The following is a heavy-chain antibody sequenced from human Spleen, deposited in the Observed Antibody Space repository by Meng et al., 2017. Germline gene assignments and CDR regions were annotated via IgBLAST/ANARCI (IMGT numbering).Heavy chain of an antibody. CDR3: ARDIGQGSYYGSGTHAHD. CDR1: GYTLTELS. CDR2: FDPEDGET. Sequence: ASVKVSCKVSGYTLTELSMHWVRQAPGKGLEWMGGFDPEDGETIYAQKFQGRVTITADESTSKAYMELSSLRSEDTAVYYCARDIGQGSYYGSGTHAHDWGQGTLVTVSS. J-gene: IGHJ4*02. V-gene: IGHV1-24*01. D-gene: IGHD3-10*01.